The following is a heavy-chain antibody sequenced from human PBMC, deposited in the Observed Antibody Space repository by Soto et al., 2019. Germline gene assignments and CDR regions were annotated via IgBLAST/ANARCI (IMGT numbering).Heavy chain of an antibody. CDR1: GFSLTANGVG. V-gene: IGHV2-5*02. J-gene: IGHJ4*02. CDR2: VYWDDDK. Sequence: ITLKESGPPLVKPTQTLTLTCSFSGFSLTANGVGVGWVRQPPGLALEWLAMVYWDDDKHYSASLRSRLSLTKDTYKSQVVITMPSMDPVDTGTYYCATCTGSHWGQGALVTVSS. CDR3: ATCTGSH. D-gene: IGHD2-2*01.